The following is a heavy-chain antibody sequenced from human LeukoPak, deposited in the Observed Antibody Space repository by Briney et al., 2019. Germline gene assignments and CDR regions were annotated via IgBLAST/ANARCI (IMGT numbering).Heavy chain of an antibody. CDR1: GYSFTSYW. Sequence: GESLKISCKGSGYSFTSYWIGWVRQMPGKGLEWMGIIYPGDSDTRYSPSFQGQVTISADKSIRTAYLQWSSLKASDTATYYCARGTSFGAQSRADYFFDYWGQGTLVTVAS. CDR3: ARGTSFGAQSRADYFFDY. V-gene: IGHV5-51*01. D-gene: IGHD3-10*01. J-gene: IGHJ4*02. CDR2: IYPGDSDT.